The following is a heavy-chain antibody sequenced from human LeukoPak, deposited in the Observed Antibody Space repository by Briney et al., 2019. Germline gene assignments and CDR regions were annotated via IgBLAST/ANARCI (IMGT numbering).Heavy chain of an antibody. V-gene: IGHV3-21*01. CDR1: GFTFSRYS. D-gene: IGHD6-6*01. CDR2: ISSGSDYI. CDR3: TRDLSLAAPQGFDY. Sequence: GGSLRLSCTASGFTFSRYSFNWVRQAPGKGLEWVSTISSGSDYIYYADSERGRFTISRDNAENSLYLQMNSLRAEDTAVYYCTRDLSLAAPQGFDYWGQGTLVTVSS. J-gene: IGHJ4*02.